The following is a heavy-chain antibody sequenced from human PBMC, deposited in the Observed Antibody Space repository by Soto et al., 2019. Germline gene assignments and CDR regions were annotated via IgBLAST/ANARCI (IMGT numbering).Heavy chain of an antibody. CDR2: ISYDGSNR. V-gene: IGHV3-30-3*01. CDR1: GFTFRNYP. Sequence: GGSLRLSCAASGFTFRNYPMNWVRQAPDKGLQWVAVISYDGSNRDYADSVRGRFTISRDNSKNTLYLQMNSLRPEDTAVYYCAQLLGGSYAFEIWGQGTMVTVSS. J-gene: IGHJ3*02. D-gene: IGHD1-26*01. CDR3: AQLLGGSYAFEI.